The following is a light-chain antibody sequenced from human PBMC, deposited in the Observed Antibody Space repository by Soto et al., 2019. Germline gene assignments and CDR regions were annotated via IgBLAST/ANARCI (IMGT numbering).Light chain of an antibody. CDR1: QSVSSN. V-gene: IGKV3D-15*01. CDR2: VAS. CDR3: QQYNKWPLS. J-gene: IGKJ4*01. Sequence: EIVMTQSPATLSVSPGERATLSSRARQSVSSNLAWYQQKPGQAPRLLICVASTKATGFPAMFSGSGYGTEFTLTISSLQSEDFAVYYCQQYNKWPLSFGGGTKVEIK.